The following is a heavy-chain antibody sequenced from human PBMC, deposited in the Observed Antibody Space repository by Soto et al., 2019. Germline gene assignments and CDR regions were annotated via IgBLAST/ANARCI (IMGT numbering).Heavy chain of an antibody. CDR2: IKSKTDGGTT. CDR3: TTEAIDYYDSSGYSRY. V-gene: IGHV3-15*01. CDR1: GFTFSNAW. Sequence: GGSLRLSCAASGFTFSNAWMSWVRQAPGKRLEWVGRIKSKTDGGTTDYAAPVKGRFTISRDDSKNTLYLQMNSLKTEDTAVYYCTTEAIDYYDSSGYSRYWGQGTLVTVSS. J-gene: IGHJ4*02. D-gene: IGHD3-22*01.